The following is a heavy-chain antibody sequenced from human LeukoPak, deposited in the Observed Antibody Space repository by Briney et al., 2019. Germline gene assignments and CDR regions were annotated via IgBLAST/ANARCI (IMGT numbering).Heavy chain of an antibody. J-gene: IGHJ6*02. CDR3: ATLDGMDV. Sequence: SVKVSCKASGYTFTGYYMHWVRQAPGQGLEWMGRINPNSGGTNYAQKFQGRVTMTEGTSTDTAYMELSSLRSEDTAVYYCATLDGMDVWGQGTTVTVSS. CDR1: GYTFTGYY. V-gene: IGHV1-2*06. CDR2: INPNSGGT.